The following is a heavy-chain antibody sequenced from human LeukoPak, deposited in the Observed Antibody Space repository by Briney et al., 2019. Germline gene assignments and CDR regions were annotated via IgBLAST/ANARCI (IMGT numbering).Heavy chain of an antibody. D-gene: IGHD3-22*01. CDR3: ARHFYYDSSGYYAGCFDY. V-gene: IGHV4-59*08. J-gene: IGHJ4*02. CDR1: GGSISIYY. CDR2: IYYSGST. Sequence: SETLSLTCTVSGGSISIYYWSWIRQPPGKGLEWIGYIYYSGSTNYNPSLKSRVTISVDTSKNQFSLKLSSVTAADTAVYYCARHFYYDSSGYYAGCFDYWGQGTLVTVSS.